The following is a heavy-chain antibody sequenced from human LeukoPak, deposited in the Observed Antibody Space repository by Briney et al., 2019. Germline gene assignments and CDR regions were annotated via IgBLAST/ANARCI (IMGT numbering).Heavy chain of an antibody. CDR3: ARISSWSADY. V-gene: IGHV3-74*01. J-gene: IGHJ4*02. CDR2: IDSDGSSA. Sequence: GGSLRLSCAASGFTFSPYWMHWVRQAPGKGLVWVSRIDSDGSSATYADSAKGRFTISRDNAKSTLYLQMNSLRAEDTAVYYCARISSWSADYWGQGTLVTVSS. D-gene: IGHD6-13*01. CDR1: GFTFSPYW.